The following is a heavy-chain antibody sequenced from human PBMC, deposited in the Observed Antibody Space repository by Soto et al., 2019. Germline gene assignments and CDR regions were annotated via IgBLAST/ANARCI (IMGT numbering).Heavy chain of an antibody. V-gene: IGHV3-48*02. CDR1: GFTFSSYS. J-gene: IGHJ4*02. CDR2: ISSSSSTI. CDR3: ARVRITIFGRGRDTWDPIDY. D-gene: IGHD3-3*01. Sequence: PGGSLRLSCAASGFTFSSYSMNWVRQAPGKGLEWVSYISSSSSTIYYADSVKGRFTISRDNAKNSLYLQMNSLRDEDTAVYYCARVRITIFGRGRDTWDPIDYWGQGTLVTVSS.